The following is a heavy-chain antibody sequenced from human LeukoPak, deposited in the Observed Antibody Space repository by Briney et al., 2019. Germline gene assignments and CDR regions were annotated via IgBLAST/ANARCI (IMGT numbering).Heavy chain of an antibody. D-gene: IGHD2-2*01. CDR1: GCTFTGYY. J-gene: IGHJ4*02. V-gene: IGHV1-2*02. Sequence: GASVKVSCKASGCTFTGYYTHWVRQAPGQGLEWMGWINPNSGGTNYAQKFQGRVTMTRDTSISTAYMKLSRLRSDDTAVYYCARVGVPDYFDYWGQGTLVTVSS. CDR2: INPNSGGT. CDR3: ARVGVPDYFDY.